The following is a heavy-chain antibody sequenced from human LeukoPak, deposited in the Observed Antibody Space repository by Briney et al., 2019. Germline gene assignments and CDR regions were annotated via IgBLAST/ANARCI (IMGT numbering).Heavy chain of an antibody. Sequence: PGGSLRLSCTASGFPFIEYGMNWVRQAPGEGLEWISYIGIDSGNTKYADSVRGRFTISTDKARNSLYLQMNSLRVEDTAVYYCARDHNYALDNWGQGTQVSVAS. J-gene: IGHJ4*02. D-gene: IGHD1-1*01. CDR3: ARDHNYALDN. CDR1: GFPFIEYG. CDR2: IGIDSGNT. V-gene: IGHV3-48*01.